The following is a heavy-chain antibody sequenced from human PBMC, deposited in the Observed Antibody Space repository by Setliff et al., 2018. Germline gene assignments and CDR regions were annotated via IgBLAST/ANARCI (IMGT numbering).Heavy chain of an antibody. V-gene: IGHV3-33*01. CDR1: AFPFSSYA. Sequence: PGGSLRLSCVTSAFPFSSYAMHWVRQAPGKGPEWVAIIWYDGSNQYYVDSVKGRFTISRDNSKNTLYLQMNNLRTDDAAVYYCARPGRSNYWDSFDYWGQGILVTVSS. CDR3: ARPGRSNYWDSFDY. CDR2: IWYDGSNQ. J-gene: IGHJ4*02. D-gene: IGHD3-10*01.